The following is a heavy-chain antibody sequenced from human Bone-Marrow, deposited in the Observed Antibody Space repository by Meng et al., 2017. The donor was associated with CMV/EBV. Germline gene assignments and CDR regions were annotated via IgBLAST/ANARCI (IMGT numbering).Heavy chain of an antibody. Sequence: GGSLRLSCGVSGFTFSSYWMSWVRQAPGKGLEWVANINEESTEKYYLDSVKGRFTIVRDNAKNSVYLQMNSLRAEDSAVYYCARGRFCDYWGQGPPDPVSS. CDR1: GFTFSSYW. J-gene: IGHJ4*02. CDR3: ARGRFCDY. V-gene: IGHV3-7*01. D-gene: IGHD3-3*01. CDR2: INEESTEK.